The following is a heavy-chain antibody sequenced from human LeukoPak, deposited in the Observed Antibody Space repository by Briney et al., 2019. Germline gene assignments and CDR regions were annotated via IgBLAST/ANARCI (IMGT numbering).Heavy chain of an antibody. CDR1: GGSISSYY. D-gene: IGHD5-12*01. V-gene: IGHV4-59*01. CDR2: IYYSGST. CDR3: ARGGSGYDRYFDY. J-gene: IGHJ4*02. Sequence: SETLSLTCTVSGGSISSYYWSWIRQPPGKGLEWIGYIYYSGSTNYNPSLKSRVTISVDTSKNQFSLKLSSVTAADTAVYYCARGGSGYDRYFDYWGQGTLATVSS.